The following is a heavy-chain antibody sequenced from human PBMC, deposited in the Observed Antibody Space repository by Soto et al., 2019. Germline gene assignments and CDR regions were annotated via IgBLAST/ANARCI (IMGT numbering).Heavy chain of an antibody. CDR2: IYHSGTT. Sequence: PSETLSLTCAVSGGSISSSNWWSWVRQPPGKGLKWIGEIYHSGTTNYNPSLKSRVTISVDMSKNHFSLKLSSVTAADTAVYYCASRVGGSGFFDYWGQGTLVTVSS. D-gene: IGHD6-19*01. CDR3: ASRVGGSGFFDY. J-gene: IGHJ4*02. V-gene: IGHV4-4*02. CDR1: GGSISSSNW.